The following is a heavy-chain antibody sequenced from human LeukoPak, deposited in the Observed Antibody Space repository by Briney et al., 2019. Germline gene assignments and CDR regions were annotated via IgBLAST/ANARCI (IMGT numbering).Heavy chain of an antibody. CDR2: ISSDGSST. Sequence: PGGSRRLSCAASGFTVSNDWTHWVRQAPGKGLVWVSRISSDGSSTMYADSVKGRFTISRDNAKNTLHLQMNSLRADDTAVYYCVVGGGIYWGQGTLVTVS. J-gene: IGHJ4*02. CDR1: GFTVSNDW. CDR3: VVGGGIY. D-gene: IGHD1-26*01. V-gene: IGHV3-74*03.